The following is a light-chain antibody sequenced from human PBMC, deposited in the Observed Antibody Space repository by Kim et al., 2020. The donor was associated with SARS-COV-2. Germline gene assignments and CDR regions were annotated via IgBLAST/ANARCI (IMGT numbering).Light chain of an antibody. CDR1: QGISSY. CDR3: QQYYSYPLT. J-gene: IGKJ5*01. CDR2: AAS. V-gene: IGKV1-8*01. Sequence: ASTGDRVTITCRASQGISSYLDWYQQKPGKAPKLLIYAASTLQSGVPSRFSGSGSGTDFTLTISCLQSEDFATYYCQQYYSYPLTFGQGTRLEIK.